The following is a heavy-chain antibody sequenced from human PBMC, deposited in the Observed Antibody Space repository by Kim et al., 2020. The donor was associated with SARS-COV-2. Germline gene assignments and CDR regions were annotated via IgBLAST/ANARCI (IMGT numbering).Heavy chain of an antibody. V-gene: IGHV3-9*01. CDR3: AKGNYDSSGYYPEFFGY. J-gene: IGHJ4*02. D-gene: IGHD3-22*01. Sequence: SVKGRLNISRDNAKNSLYLQMNSLRAEDTALYYCAKGNYDSSGYYPEFFGYWGQGTLVTVSS.